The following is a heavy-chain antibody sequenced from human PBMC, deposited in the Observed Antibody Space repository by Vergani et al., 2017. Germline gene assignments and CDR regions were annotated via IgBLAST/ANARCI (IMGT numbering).Heavy chain of an antibody. Sequence: QVQLQESGPGVVKPSQTLSLTCAVSGGSISSGDHCWTWIRQRPGKGLEWIGYIFYSGTTYDNPSLRSRLTISVDTSQNRFSLKLRSVTAADTAVYYCARVDTQVPATSHFYYMDVWGK. CDR1: GGSISSGDHC. J-gene: IGHJ6*03. CDR2: IFYSGTT. D-gene: IGHD6-25*01. V-gene: IGHV4-31*11. CDR3: ARVDTQVPATSHFYYMDV.